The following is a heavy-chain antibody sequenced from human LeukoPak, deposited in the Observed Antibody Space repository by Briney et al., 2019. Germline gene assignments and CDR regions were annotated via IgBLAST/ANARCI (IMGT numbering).Heavy chain of an antibody. CDR1: GYTFTSYG. CDR2: ISANNGNP. D-gene: IGHD3-10*01. Sequence: GASVKVSCKASGYTFTSYGISWVRQAPGQGLEWMGWISANNGNPNYAQKFPGRFIITLDTSTSTAYLELRSLKSDDTAVYYCARVRSRALTYYYYYMDVWGKGTTDTVSS. V-gene: IGHV1-18*01. J-gene: IGHJ6*03. CDR3: ARVRSRALTYYYYYMDV.